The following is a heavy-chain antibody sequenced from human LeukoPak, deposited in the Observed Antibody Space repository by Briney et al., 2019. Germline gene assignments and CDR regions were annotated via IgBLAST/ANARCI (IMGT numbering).Heavy chain of an antibody. CDR1: GGTFSSYA. J-gene: IGHJ4*02. V-gene: IGHV1-69*04. CDR2: IIPILGIA. CDR3: ARDYYDTSGYPDY. D-gene: IGHD3-22*01. Sequence: SVKVSCKASGGTFSSYAISWVRQAPGQGLEWMGRIIPILGIANYAQKFQGRVTITADKSTSTAYMELSSLRSEDTAVYYCARDYYDTSGYPDYWGQGTLVTVSS.